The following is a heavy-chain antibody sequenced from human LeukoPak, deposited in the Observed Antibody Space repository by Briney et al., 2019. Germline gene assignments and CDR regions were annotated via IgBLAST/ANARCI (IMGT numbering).Heavy chain of an antibody. CDR1: GFTFSSYG. Sequence: GGSLRLSCAASGFTFSSYGMHWVRQAPGKGLEWVADIWNDGSKKYYGDSVKGRFTISRDNSKNTLYLQMNNLRAEDTAVYYCARDRYNSGIGYFEYWGQGTLVTVLS. CDR3: ARDRYNSGIGYFEY. D-gene: IGHD6-19*01. V-gene: IGHV3-33*08. CDR2: IWNDGSKK. J-gene: IGHJ4*02.